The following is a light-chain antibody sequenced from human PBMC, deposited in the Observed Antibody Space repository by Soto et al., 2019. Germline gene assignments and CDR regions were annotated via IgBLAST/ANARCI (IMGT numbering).Light chain of an antibody. CDR3: QSYDSSLSAVV. CDR1: SSNIGAGYD. J-gene: IGLJ2*01. CDR2: GNS. V-gene: IGLV1-40*01. Sequence: QSVLTQPPSVSGAPGQRVTISCTGSSSNIGAGYDVHWYQQLPGTAPKLLIYGNSNRPSGVPDRFSGSKSGTSASLAITRLQAEYEADYYCQSYDSSLSAVVFGGGTKLTVL.